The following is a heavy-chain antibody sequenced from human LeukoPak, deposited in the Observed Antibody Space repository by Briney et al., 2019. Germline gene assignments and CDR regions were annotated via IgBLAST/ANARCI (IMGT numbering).Heavy chain of an antibody. Sequence: GGSLRLSCVASGFTFSSYSMNWDRQAPGKGLEWVSSISSSSSYIYYADSVKGRFTISRDNAKNSLYLQMNSLRAEDTAVYYCARDRLSYCSGGSCYPDYWGQGTLVTVSS. CDR3: ARDRLSYCSGGSCYPDY. J-gene: IGHJ4*02. V-gene: IGHV3-21*01. CDR1: GFTFSSYS. CDR2: ISSSSSYI. D-gene: IGHD2-15*01.